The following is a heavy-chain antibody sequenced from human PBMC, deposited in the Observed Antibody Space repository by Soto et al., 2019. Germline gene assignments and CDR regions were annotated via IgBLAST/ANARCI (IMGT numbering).Heavy chain of an antibody. D-gene: IGHD6-13*01. CDR1: GYNFISFW. CDR2: IYPGDSDT. J-gene: IGHJ6*02. CDR3: ARREAAAVYYGMDV. Sequence: PGQLQKICCKGSGYNFISFWVGWVRQMPGKGLEWMGIIYPGDSDTRYSPSFQGHVTISADKSISTAYLQWSSLKASDTAMYYCARREAAAVYYGMDVWGQGTTVTVSS. V-gene: IGHV5-51*01.